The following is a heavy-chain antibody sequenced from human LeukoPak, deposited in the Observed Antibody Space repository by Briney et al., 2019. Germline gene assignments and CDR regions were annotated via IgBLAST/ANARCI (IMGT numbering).Heavy chain of an antibody. CDR3: ARGNGTYLPSDN. D-gene: IGHD1-26*01. CDR1: GGISHPYV. Sequence: ASVKVSCKASGGISHPYVIAWVRQAPEQGLEWMGGITPLVATTVYSRKMQGRVTLSADAATKTVYMELQSLTSDDTAVYYCARGNGTYLPSDNWGQGTLVTVSS. J-gene: IGHJ4*02. CDR2: ITPLVATT. V-gene: IGHV1-69*13.